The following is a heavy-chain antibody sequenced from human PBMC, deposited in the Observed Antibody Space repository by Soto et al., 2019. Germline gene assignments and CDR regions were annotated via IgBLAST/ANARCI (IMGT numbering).Heavy chain of an antibody. V-gene: IGHV1-69*13. CDR2: IIPIFGTA. D-gene: IGHD3-10*01. CDR1: GGTFSSYA. Sequence: SVKVSCKASGGTFSSYAISWVRQAPGQGLEWMGGIIPIFGTANYAQKFQGRVTITADESTSTAYMELSSLRSEDTAVYYCARDVPSWAPYYYGSGTQTRYGMDVWGQGTTVTVSS. J-gene: IGHJ6*02. CDR3: ARDVPSWAPYYYGSGTQTRYGMDV.